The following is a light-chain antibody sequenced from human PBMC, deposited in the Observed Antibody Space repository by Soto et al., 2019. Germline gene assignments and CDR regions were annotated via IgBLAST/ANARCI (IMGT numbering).Light chain of an antibody. Sequence: IGLTQSPASLTLSQGERATLSCRASQSVSSSYLAWYQQKPGQAPRLLIYGASSRATGIPDRFSGSGSGTDFTLTISRLEPEDFAVYYCQQYGRSPWTFGQGTKVDIK. J-gene: IGKJ1*01. CDR2: GAS. CDR1: QSVSSSY. CDR3: QQYGRSPWT. V-gene: IGKV3-20*01.